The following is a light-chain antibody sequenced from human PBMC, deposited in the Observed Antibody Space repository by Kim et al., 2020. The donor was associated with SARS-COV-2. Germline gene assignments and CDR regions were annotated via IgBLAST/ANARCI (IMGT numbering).Light chain of an antibody. V-gene: IGKV1-33*01. CDR3: QQYDVLPRT. CDR1: QDITNY. CDR2: DAS. Sequence: DIQMTQSPSSLSASVGDKVTISCQASQDITNYLSWYQQKPGKAPKLLIYDASNLEPGLPSRFSGSGSGTDFTFTIRSLQPEDIATYYCQQYDVLPRTFGGGTKVDIK. J-gene: IGKJ4*01.